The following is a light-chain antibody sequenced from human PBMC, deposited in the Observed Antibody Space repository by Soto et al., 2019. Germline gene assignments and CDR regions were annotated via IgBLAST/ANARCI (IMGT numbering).Light chain of an antibody. Sequence: QSVLTQPPSASGTPGQRVTISCSGSSSNIGENTVNWFQQVPGTAPKLLIYSTNQRPSGVPDRFSGSKSGTSASLAVSGLQSDDEADYYCAAWDDSLNGYVFGTGTKLTVL. CDR3: AAWDDSLNGYV. CDR1: SSNIGENT. J-gene: IGLJ1*01. CDR2: STN. V-gene: IGLV1-44*01.